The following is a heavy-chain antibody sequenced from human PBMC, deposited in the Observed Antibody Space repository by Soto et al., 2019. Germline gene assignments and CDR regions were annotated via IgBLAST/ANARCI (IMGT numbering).Heavy chain of an antibody. CDR2: IDPSDSYT. V-gene: IGHV5-10-1*01. CDR3: ARQNPLYGSGSYYYYYGMDV. Sequence: SGESLKISCKGSGYSFTSYWISWVRQMPGKGLEWMGRIDPSDSYTNYSPSFQGHVTISADKSISTAYLQWSSLKASDTAMYYCARQNPLYGSGSYYYYYGMDVWGQGTTVTVSS. D-gene: IGHD3-10*01. CDR1: GYSFTSYW. J-gene: IGHJ6*02.